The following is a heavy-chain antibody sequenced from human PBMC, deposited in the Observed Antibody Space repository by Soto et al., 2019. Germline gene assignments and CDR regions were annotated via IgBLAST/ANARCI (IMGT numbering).Heavy chain of an antibody. J-gene: IGHJ5*02. Sequence: ASVKVSCKASGYTFTSYAMHWVRQAPGQRLEWMGWINAGNGNTKYSQKFQGRVTITRDTSASTAYMELSSLRSGDTAVYYCARSTMVRGMTNWFDPWGQGTLVTVSS. CDR2: INAGNGNT. CDR1: GYTFTSYA. D-gene: IGHD3-10*01. V-gene: IGHV1-3*01. CDR3: ARSTMVRGMTNWFDP.